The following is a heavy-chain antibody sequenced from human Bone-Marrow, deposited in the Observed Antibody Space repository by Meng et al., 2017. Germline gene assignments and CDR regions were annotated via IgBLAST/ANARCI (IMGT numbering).Heavy chain of an antibody. CDR1: GFTFSSYW. D-gene: IGHD5-18*01. Sequence: GESLKISCAASGFTFSSYWMSWVRQAPGKGLEWVANIKQDGSEKYYVDSVKGRFTISRDNAKNSLYLQMNSLRAEDTAVYYCARKGIQLWLPNYYYYGMDVWGQGTTVTVSS. V-gene: IGHV3-7*01. CDR2: IKQDGSEK. CDR3: ARKGIQLWLPNYYYYGMDV. J-gene: IGHJ6*02.